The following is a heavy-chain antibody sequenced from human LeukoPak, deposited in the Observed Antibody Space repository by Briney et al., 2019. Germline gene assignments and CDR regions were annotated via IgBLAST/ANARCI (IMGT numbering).Heavy chain of an antibody. V-gene: IGHV1-2*02. CDR3: ARDAIAAAGLGGY. D-gene: IGHD6-13*01. J-gene: IGHJ4*02. CDR1: GYTFTDYN. Sequence: ASVKVSCKTSGYTFTDYNMHWVRQAPGQGLEWMGWINPNSGGTNYAQKFQDRVTMTRDTSITTAYMELSSLTFDDTAVYYCARDAIAAAGLGGYWGQGTLVTVSS. CDR2: INPNSGGT.